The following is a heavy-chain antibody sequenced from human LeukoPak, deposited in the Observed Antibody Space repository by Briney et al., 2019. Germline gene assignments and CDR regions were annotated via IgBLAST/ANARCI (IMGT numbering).Heavy chain of an antibody. D-gene: IGHD1-26*01. CDR3: ARAHRPRTIVGATFDY. CDR2: IIPIFGTA. J-gene: IGHJ4*02. V-gene: IGHV1-69*05. CDR1: GYTFTNYG. Sequence: SVKDSCKASGYTFTNYGVSWVRQAPGQGLEWMGGIIPIFGTANYAQKFQGRVTITTDESTSTAYMELSSLRSEDTAVYYCARAHRPRTIVGATFDYWGQGTLVTVSS.